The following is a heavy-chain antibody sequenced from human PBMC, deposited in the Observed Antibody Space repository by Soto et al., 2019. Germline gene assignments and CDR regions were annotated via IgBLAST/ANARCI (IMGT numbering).Heavy chain of an antibody. D-gene: IGHD6-6*01. CDR1: GGSFSGYY. CDR2: INHSGST. V-gene: IGHV4-34*01. CDR3: ARSSQLYYYYMDV. Sequence: SETLSLTCAVYGGSFSGYYWSWIRQPPGKGLEWIGEINHSGSTNYNPSLKSRVTISVDTSKNQFSLKLSSVTAADTAVYYCARSSQLYYYYMDVWGKGTTVTVSS. J-gene: IGHJ6*03.